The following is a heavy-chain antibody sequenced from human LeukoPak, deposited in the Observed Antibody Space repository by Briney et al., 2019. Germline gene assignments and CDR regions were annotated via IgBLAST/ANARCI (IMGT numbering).Heavy chain of an antibody. V-gene: IGHV4-30-2*01. CDR2: ISHSGNP. Sequence: RPSQTLSLTCTVSNGSISSGGYDWGWIRQPRGKGLEWIGYISHSGNPYYNPSLKSRLTISVDTSKNQFSLKLSSVTAADTAVYYCARDKGAYCGGDCSYWGQGTLVTVSS. J-gene: IGHJ1*01. CDR3: ARDKGAYCGGDCSY. D-gene: IGHD2-21*02. CDR1: NGSISSGGYD.